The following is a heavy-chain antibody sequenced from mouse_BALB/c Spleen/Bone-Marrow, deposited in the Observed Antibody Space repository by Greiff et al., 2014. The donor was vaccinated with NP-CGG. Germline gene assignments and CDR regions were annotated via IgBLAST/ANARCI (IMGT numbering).Heavy chain of an antibody. Sequence: VQLKESGAELVKPGASVKLSCAASGFNIKDTYMHWAKQRPEQGLEWIGRIDPANGNTKYDPKFQGKATITADTSSNTAYLQLSSLTSEDTAVYYCATYYYGYYFDYWGQGTALTVSS. J-gene: IGHJ2*01. CDR2: IDPANGNT. CDR3: ATYYYGYYFDY. V-gene: IGHV14-3*02. CDR1: GFNIKDTY. D-gene: IGHD1-2*01.